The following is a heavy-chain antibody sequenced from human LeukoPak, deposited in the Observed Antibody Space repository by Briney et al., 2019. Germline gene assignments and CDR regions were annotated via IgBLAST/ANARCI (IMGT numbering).Heavy chain of an antibody. J-gene: IGHJ5*02. V-gene: IGHV1-46*01. Sequence: ASVKVSCKASGYSFTNYNLHWVRQAPGQGLEWMGIINPSGGSTSYAQKFQGRVTMTRDMSTSTVYMELSSLRSEDTAVYYCARDATVTARSWFDPWGQGTLVTVSS. CDR2: INPSGGST. CDR1: GYSFTNYN. D-gene: IGHD4-17*01. CDR3: ARDATVTARSWFDP.